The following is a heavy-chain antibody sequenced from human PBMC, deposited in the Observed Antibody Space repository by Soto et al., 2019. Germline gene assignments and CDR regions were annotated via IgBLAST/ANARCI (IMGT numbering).Heavy chain of an antibody. CDR2: MNPNSGHT. CDR3: TRGSMCFGGYGIGV. V-gene: IGHV1-8*01. J-gene: IGHJ6*02. D-gene: IGHD3-10*01. Sequence: QVQLVQSGAEVKKPGASVKVSCKASGYTFIKYDINWVRQATGQGLEWVGWMNPNSGHTVYAQNFQGRVTVTRDTSINTAYMELSSLRSEDTAIYYFTRGSMCFGGYGIGVWGQGTTVTVSS. CDR1: GYTFIKYD.